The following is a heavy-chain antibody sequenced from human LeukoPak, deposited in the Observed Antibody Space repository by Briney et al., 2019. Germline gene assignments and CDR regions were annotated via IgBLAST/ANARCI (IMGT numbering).Heavy chain of an antibody. V-gene: IGHV1-2*02. CDR2: IDPNSVGT. Sequence: ASVKVSCKASGYTFTGYYMHWVRQAPGQGLGWMGWIDPNSVGTNYAQKFQGRVTMNRDTSISTAYMELSRLRSDDTAVYYCARALSSGYYSGFDYWGQGPLVTVSS. CDR1: GYTFTGYY. J-gene: IGHJ4*02. CDR3: ARALSSGYYSGFDY. D-gene: IGHD3-22*01.